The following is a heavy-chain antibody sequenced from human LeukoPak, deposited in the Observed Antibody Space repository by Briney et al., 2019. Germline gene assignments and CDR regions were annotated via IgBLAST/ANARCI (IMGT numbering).Heavy chain of an antibody. Sequence: SQTLSLTCTVSGGSISSGGYYWSWVRQHPGKGLVWLGHIYYSGSTYYNPSLKGRLTISVETSKNQFSLKLSSVTAADTAVYYCARVMEKGYKRAFDYWGQGTLVTVSS. V-gene: IGHV4-31*03. D-gene: IGHD5-24*01. CDR1: GGSISSGGYY. CDR3: ARVMEKGYKRAFDY. J-gene: IGHJ4*02. CDR2: IYYSGST.